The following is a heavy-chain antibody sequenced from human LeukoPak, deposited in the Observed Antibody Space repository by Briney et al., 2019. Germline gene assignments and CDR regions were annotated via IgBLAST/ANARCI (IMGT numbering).Heavy chain of an antibody. CDR1: GYTFTGYY. D-gene: IGHD3-10*01. CDR2: INPNSGGT. Sequence: GASVKVSCKASGYTFTGYYLHWVRQAPGQGLEWIGRINPNSGGTNYAQKFHGRVTATRDTSINTAYMELSRLTSDDTAVYYCARAPSSYYGSGSLDYWGQGTLVTVSS. V-gene: IGHV1-2*02. J-gene: IGHJ4*02. CDR3: ARAPSSYYGSGSLDY.